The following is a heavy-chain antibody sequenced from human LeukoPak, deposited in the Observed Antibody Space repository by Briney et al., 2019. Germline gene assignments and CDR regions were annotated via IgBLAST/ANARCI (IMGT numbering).Heavy chain of an antibody. D-gene: IGHD3-10*01. CDR3: ARTTIVRGTYYMDV. J-gene: IGHJ6*03. CDR2: IYYSGYT. CDR1: GGSISSYY. Sequence: SETLSLTCTVSGGSISSYYWSWIRQPPGKGLEWIGCIYYSGYTNYKSSLKSRVTISVDTSKNQFSLKLSSVTAADTAVYYCARTTIVRGTYYMDVWGKGTTVTVSS. V-gene: IGHV4-59*01.